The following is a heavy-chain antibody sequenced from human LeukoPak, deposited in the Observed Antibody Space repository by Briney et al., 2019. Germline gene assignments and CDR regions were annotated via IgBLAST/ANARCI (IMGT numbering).Heavy chain of an antibody. D-gene: IGHD6-13*01. J-gene: IGHJ4*02. V-gene: IGHV3-33*01. CDR1: GFTFTTYG. CDR2: IWHDGSSE. Sequence: GSLRLSCAASGFTFTTYGMHWVRQAPGKGLEWVALIWHDGSSEYYAESVKGRFSISRDTSKNTVYLQMNSLRAEDTAMYHCARDRLSSSQNNYIYYWGQGTLVTVSS. CDR3: ARDRLSSSQNNYIYY.